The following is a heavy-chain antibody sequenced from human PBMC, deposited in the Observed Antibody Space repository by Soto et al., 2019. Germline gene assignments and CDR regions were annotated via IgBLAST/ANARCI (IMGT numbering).Heavy chain of an antibody. CDR1: GGSFNSHA. D-gene: IGHD3-22*01. J-gene: IGHJ6*02. Sequence: SVKVSCKASGGSFNSHAFSWVRQAPGQGLEWMGGIIPFFKATNYAQKFQGRITITADESTSTAYMDLSSLRSEDTAVYYCARDAPLNYYDSTYYYYAMDVWGQGTTVTVSS. CDR3: ARDAPLNYYDSTYYYYAMDV. V-gene: IGHV1-69*13. CDR2: IIPFFKAT.